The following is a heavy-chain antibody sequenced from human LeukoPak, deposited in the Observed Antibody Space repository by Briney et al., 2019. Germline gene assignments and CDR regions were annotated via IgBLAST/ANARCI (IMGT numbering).Heavy chain of an antibody. D-gene: IGHD7-27*01. J-gene: IGHJ4*02. CDR2: INIDGSST. V-gene: IGHV3-74*01. CDR1: GFTFRSFW. CDR3: ATSNWGSDY. Sequence: PGGSLRLSCVVSGFTFRSFWMHWVRQAPGKGLVWVSRINIDGSSTSYADSVKGRFTISRDNAKSTLYLQMNSLRAEDTAVYYCATSNWGSDYWGQGILVTVSS.